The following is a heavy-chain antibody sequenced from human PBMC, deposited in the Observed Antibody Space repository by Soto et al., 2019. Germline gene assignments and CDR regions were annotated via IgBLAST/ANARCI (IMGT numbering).Heavy chain of an antibody. CDR2: INPNSGGT. CDR1: GYTFTGYY. J-gene: IGHJ4*02. V-gene: IGHV1-2*02. CDR3: AREGYNDCYDSSGYLNY. Sequence: ASVKVSCKASGYTFTGYYMHWVRQAPGQGLEWMGWINPNSGGTDYAQKFQGRVTMTRDTSISTAYMELSRLRSDDTAVYYCAREGYNDCYDSSGYLNYWGQASLVTLSS. D-gene: IGHD3-22*01.